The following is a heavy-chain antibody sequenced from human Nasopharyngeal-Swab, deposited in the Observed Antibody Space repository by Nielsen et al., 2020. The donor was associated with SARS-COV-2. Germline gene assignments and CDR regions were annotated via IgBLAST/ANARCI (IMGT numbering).Heavy chain of an antibody. CDR1: GFPISNYY. J-gene: IGHJ3*02. D-gene: IGHD2-21*02. CDR2: INNGGSEQ. CDR3: ARESVVTGMDDATDI. V-gene: IGHV3-7*04. Sequence: AESLRLSCAASGFPISNYYMSWVRQPPGKGLEWVANINNGGSEQFYVYSVKGRFTIARDDAKNSVYLQMNSLRAEDTAVYYCARESVVTGMDDATDIWGQGTMVTVSS.